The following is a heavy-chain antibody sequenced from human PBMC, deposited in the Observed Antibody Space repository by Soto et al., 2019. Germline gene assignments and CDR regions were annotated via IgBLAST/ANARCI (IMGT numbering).Heavy chain of an antibody. V-gene: IGHV4-4*02. CDR2: IYHSGST. J-gene: IGHJ6*02. CDR1: GGSISSSNW. Sequence: SETLSLTCAVSGGSISSSNWWSWVRQPPGKGLEWIGEIYHSGSTKYNPSLKSRVTISVDKSKNHFSLKLSSVTAADTAVYYCASVRGGYYYGMDVWGQGTTVTVS. D-gene: IGHD3-10*02. CDR3: ASVRGGYYYGMDV.